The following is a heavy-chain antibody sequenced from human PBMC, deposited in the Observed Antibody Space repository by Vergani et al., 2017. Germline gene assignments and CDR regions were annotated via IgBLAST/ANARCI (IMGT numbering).Heavy chain of an antibody. J-gene: IGHJ4*02. CDR1: GFTFSSYA. Sequence: EVQLLESGGGLVQPGGSLRLSCAASGFTFSSYAMSWVRQAPGKGLEWVSAISGSGGSTYYADSVKGRFTLSRDNSKNTLYLQMNSLRAEDTAVYYWEREKGARVKRWEDWGQGTLVTVSS. CDR2: ISGSGGST. D-gene: IGHD1-26*01. V-gene: IGHV3-23*01. CDR3: EREKGARVKRWED.